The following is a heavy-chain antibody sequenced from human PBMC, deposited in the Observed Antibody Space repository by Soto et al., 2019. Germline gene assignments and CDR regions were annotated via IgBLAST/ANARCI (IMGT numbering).Heavy chain of an antibody. CDR2: INWNGGST. CDR3: ARATNYGSGSYFVY. Sequence: EVQLVESGGGVVRPGGSLRLSCAASGFTFDDYGTSWVRQAPGKGLEWVSGINWNGGSTGYADSVKGRFTISRDNAKNSLYLQMNSLRAEDTALYHCARATNYGSGSYFVYWGQGTLVTVSS. CDR1: GFTFDDYG. D-gene: IGHD3-10*01. V-gene: IGHV3-20*01. J-gene: IGHJ4*02.